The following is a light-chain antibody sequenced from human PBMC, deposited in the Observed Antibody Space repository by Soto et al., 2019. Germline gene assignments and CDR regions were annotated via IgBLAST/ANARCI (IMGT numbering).Light chain of an antibody. J-gene: IGLJ3*02. CDR3: QSYDSSLSGWV. CDR2: GNX. CDR1: SSNIGAGYD. Sequence: QSVLTQPPSVSGAPGQRVTISCTGSSSNIGAGYDVHWYQQLPGTAPKLLIYGNXXRXXXXXDRXXGSKSGTSASLAITGLQAXDEADYYCQSYDSSLSGWVFGGGTKLTVL. V-gene: IGLV1-40*01.